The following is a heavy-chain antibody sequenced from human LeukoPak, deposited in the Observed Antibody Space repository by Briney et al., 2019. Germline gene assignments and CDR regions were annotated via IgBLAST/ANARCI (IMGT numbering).Heavy chain of an antibody. CDR2: ISGSGGST. D-gene: IGHD2-2*01. V-gene: IGHV3-23*01. J-gene: IGHJ5*02. CDR3: AKDEGVVPAAPGFDP. Sequence: GGSLRLSCAASGFIFSSYSMNWVRQAPGKGLEWVSAISGSGGSTYYADSVKGRFTISRDNSKNTLYLQMNSLRAEDTAVYYCAKDEGVVPAAPGFDPWGQGTLVTVSS. CDR1: GFIFSSYS.